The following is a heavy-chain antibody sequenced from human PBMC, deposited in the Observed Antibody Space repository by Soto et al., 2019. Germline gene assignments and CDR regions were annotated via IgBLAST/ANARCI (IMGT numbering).Heavy chain of an antibody. CDR3: ARDKDIVVVPAAVNWFDP. D-gene: IGHD2-2*01. Sequence: EVQLVESGGGLVQPGGSLRLSCAASGFTFSSYSMNWVRQAPGKGLEWVSSISSSSSYIYYADSVKGRFTISRDNAKNSLYLQMNSLRAEDTAVYYCARDKDIVVVPAAVNWFDPWGQGTLVTVSS. V-gene: IGHV3-21*01. J-gene: IGHJ5*02. CDR2: ISSSSSYI. CDR1: GFTFSSYS.